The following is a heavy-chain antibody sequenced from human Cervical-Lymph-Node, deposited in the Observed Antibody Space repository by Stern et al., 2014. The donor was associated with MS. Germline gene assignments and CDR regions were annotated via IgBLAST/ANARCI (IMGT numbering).Heavy chain of an antibody. CDR1: GYLFDDYW. D-gene: IGHD5-12*01. CDR3: ARSPATPSGYDRFDY. CDR2: IFPRDSNT. J-gene: IGHJ4*02. V-gene: IGHV5-51*03. Sequence: VQLGQSGAEVKKPGESLKISCEASGYLFDDYWIGWVRQMSGRGLELVAIIFPRDSNTRYSPSVQGPVTISAAKSISPAYLQWSTRKASAPAMYYWARSPATPSGYDRFDYWGQGALVTVSS.